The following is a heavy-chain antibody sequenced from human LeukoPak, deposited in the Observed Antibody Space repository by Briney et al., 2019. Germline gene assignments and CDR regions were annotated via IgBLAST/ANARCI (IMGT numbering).Heavy chain of an antibody. CDR2: MNPNSGDT. CDR1: GYTFTSYD. J-gene: IGHJ4*02. V-gene: IGHV1-8*01. Sequence: ASVKVSCKASGYTFTSYDINWVRQATGQGLEWMGWMNPNSGDTGYAQKFQGRVTMTRNTSISTAYMELSRLRSDDTAVYYCARAPSNYYGSGSLNYWGQGTLVTVSS. CDR3: ARAPSNYYGSGSLNY. D-gene: IGHD3-10*01.